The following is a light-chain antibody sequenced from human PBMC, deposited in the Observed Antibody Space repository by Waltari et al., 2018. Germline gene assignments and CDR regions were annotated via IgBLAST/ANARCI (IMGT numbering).Light chain of an antibody. CDR1: LSILHSSENKNY. J-gene: IGKJ3*01. Sequence: DIVITHSPDSLPVSLGERATINCKSSLSILHSSENKNYLGWYQQKSGQSPKLLIYGACTRESGVPDRFSGSGSGTDFTLTISSLQAEDVAVYYCQQYYSTPFTFGPGTKVDIK. V-gene: IGKV4-1*01. CDR3: QQYYSTPFT. CDR2: GAC.